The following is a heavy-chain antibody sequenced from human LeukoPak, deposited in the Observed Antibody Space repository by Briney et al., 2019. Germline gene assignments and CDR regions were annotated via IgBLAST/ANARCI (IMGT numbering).Heavy chain of an antibody. Sequence: ASVKVSCKASGYTFTSYYMHWVRQAPGQGLEWMVIINPSGGSTSYAQKFQGRVTMTRDTSTSTVYMELSSLRSEDTAVYYCARGGNLGYCSSTSCLTNWFDPWGQGTLVTVSS. D-gene: IGHD2-2*01. CDR3: ARGGNLGYCSSTSCLTNWFDP. V-gene: IGHV1-46*03. CDR1: GYTFTSYY. CDR2: INPSGGST. J-gene: IGHJ5*02.